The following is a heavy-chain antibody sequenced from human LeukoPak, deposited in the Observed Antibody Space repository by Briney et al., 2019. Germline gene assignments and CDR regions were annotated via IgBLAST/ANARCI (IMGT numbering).Heavy chain of an antibody. CDR1: GFTFSSYA. V-gene: IGHV3-23*01. J-gene: IGHJ5*02. Sequence: GGSLRLSRAASGFTFSSYAMTWVRQAPGKGLEWVSGISGSGGGTYYADSVKGRFTISRDNSKNTLYLQVNSLRAEDTAVYYCAKGYSSGWANWLDPWGQGTLVTVSS. CDR3: AKGYSSGWANWLDP. D-gene: IGHD6-19*01. CDR2: ISGSGGGT.